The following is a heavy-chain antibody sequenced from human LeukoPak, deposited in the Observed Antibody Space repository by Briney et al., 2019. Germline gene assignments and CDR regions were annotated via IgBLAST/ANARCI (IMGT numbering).Heavy chain of an antibody. J-gene: IGHJ4*02. CDR1: GFTVSSNY. V-gene: IGHV3-53*01. CDR2: TYSGGRT. Sequence: PGGSLRLSCAASGFTVSSNYMSWVRQAPGKGLEWVSVTYSGGRTYYADSVKGRFTISRDISKNTLYLQMNSLRAEDTAVYYCAGDVYYDSSGYYEDVDYWGRGTLVTVSS. D-gene: IGHD3-22*01. CDR3: AGDVYYDSSGYYEDVDY.